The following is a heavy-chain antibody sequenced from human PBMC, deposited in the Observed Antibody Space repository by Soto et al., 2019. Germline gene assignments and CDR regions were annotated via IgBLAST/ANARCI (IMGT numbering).Heavy chain of an antibody. V-gene: IGHV4-39*01. J-gene: IGHJ4*02. CDR2: RYDDAST. CDR1: GDSIRNRNYY. CDR3: ARGISLGPSGYYLDF. Sequence: QLQLQESGPGLVKPSETLSLSCSVSGDSIRNRNYYWAWIRQPPGKGLEWIVSRYDDASTFYNPSLMPPVTISIATSKKQLSLKVTSVTAADTAVYYCARGISLGPSGYYLDFWGQGTLVTVSS. D-gene: IGHD3-22*01.